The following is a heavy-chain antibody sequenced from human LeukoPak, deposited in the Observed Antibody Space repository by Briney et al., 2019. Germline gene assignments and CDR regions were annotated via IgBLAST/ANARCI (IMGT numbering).Heavy chain of an antibody. CDR2: INPNSGGT. CDR1: GYTFTGYY. CDR3: ARANPTTMAGFDY. J-gene: IGHJ4*02. V-gene: IGHV1-2*02. Sequence: ASVKVSCEASGYTFTGYYMHWVRQAPGQGLEWMGWINPNSGGTNYAQKFQGRVTMTRDTSISTAYMELSRLRSDDTAVYYCARANPTTMAGFDYWGQGTLVTVSS. D-gene: IGHD4/OR15-4a*01.